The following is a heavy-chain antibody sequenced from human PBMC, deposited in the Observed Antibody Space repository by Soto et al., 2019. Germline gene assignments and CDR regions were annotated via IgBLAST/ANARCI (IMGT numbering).Heavy chain of an antibody. Sequence: PGESLKISCKGSGYIFTSYWIAWVRQMPGKGLEWMGIISPGDSDTRYSPSFQGQVTISADKSISTAYLQWSSLKASDTAIYYCASRPCCGGDCYSNWLDFWDQGSL. CDR3: ASRPCCGGDCYSNWLDF. D-gene: IGHD2-21*02. J-gene: IGHJ5*01. CDR1: GYIFTSYW. V-gene: IGHV5-51*01. CDR2: ISPGDSDT.